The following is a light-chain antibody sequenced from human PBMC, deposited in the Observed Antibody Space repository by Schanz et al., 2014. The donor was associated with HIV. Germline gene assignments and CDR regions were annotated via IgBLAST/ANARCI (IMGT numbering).Light chain of an antibody. CDR2: LEGSGSY. CDR1: SGHSSYI. CDR3: ETWDSNTLWV. J-gene: IGLJ3*02. V-gene: IGLV4-60*03. Sequence: QLVLTQSPSASASLGASVKLTCTLSSGHSSYIIAWHQQQPGKAPRYLMKLEGSGSYNKGSGVPDRFSGSSSGADRYLTISNLQSEDEADYYCETWDSNTLWVFGGGTKLTVL.